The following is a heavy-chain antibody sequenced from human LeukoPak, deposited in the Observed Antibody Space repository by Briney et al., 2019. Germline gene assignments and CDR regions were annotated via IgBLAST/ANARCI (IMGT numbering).Heavy chain of an antibody. CDR1: GGSFSGYY. Sequence: SETLSLTCAVYGGSFSGYYWSWIRQPPGKGLEWIGEINHSGSTNYNPSLKSRVTISVDTSKNQFSLKLSSVTAADTAVYYCARDQGAIGYDYWGQGTLVTVSS. V-gene: IGHV4-34*01. J-gene: IGHJ4*02. D-gene: IGHD2-15*01. CDR2: INHSGST. CDR3: ARDQGAIGYDY.